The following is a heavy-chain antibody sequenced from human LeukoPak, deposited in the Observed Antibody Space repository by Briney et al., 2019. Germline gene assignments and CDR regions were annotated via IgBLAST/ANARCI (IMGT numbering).Heavy chain of an antibody. Sequence: SETLSLTCTVSGASISNYYWSWIRQPAGKGLEWIGRIYASGSTNYNPSLKSRVTISVDQSKNQFSLKLNSVTAADTAVYYCARGETIFHYWGQGTLVTVSS. J-gene: IGHJ4*02. CDR1: GASISNYY. CDR2: IYASGST. D-gene: IGHD3-9*01. V-gene: IGHV4-4*07. CDR3: ARGETIFHY.